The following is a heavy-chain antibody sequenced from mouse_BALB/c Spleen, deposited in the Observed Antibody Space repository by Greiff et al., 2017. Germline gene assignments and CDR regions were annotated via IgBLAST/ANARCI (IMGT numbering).Heavy chain of an antibody. CDR1: GYTFTSYW. V-gene: IGHV1-7*01. J-gene: IGHJ3*01. CDR2: INPSTGYT. Sequence: QVQLKESGAELAKPGASVKMSCKASGYTFTSYWMHWVKQRPGQGLEWIGYINPSTGYTEYNQKFKDKATLTADKSSSTAYMQLSSLTSEDSAVYYCAREERFAYWGQGTLVTVSA. CDR3: AREERFAY.